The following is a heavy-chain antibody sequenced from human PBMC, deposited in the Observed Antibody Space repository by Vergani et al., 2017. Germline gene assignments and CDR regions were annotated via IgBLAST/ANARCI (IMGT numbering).Heavy chain of an antibody. CDR1: GASLRSRNYY. V-gene: IGHV4-39*01. CDR3: ARHSTVEWLVKLGWIDP. J-gene: IGHJ5*02. Sequence: QLQLQESGPGLVKPSATLSLTCSVSGASLRSRNYYWGWIRQPPGKGLEWIASIYYSGNNYYNPSLKSRVTISVDTSKNQFSLKLSSVTAADTAVYFCARHSTVEWLVKLGWIDPWGQGILVTVSS. CDR2: IYYSGNN. D-gene: IGHD6-19*01.